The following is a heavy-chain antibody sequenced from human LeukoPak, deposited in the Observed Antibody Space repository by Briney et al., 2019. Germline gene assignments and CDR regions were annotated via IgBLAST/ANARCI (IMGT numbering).Heavy chain of an antibody. J-gene: IGHJ5*02. V-gene: IGHV4-59*01. Sequence: SETLSLTCTVSGGSISSYYWGWIRQPPGKGLEWIGYIYYSGSTNYNPSLKSRVTISVDTSKNQFSLKLSSVTAADTAVYYCARVSNDYGDYTNWFDPWGQGTLVTVSS. CDR3: ARVSNDYGDYTNWFDP. CDR1: GGSISSYY. CDR2: IYYSGST. D-gene: IGHD4-17*01.